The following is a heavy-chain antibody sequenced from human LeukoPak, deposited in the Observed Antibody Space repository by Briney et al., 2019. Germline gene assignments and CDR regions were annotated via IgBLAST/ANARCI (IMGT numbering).Heavy chain of an antibody. CDR1: GFTFTMFG. CDR2: IDGHSGII. CDR3: ARTYDFGRGPPGDAFDN. D-gene: IGHD3-3*01. J-gene: IGHJ3*02. Sequence: PGGSLRLSCAASGFTFTMFGMNWVRQAPGKGLEWVSYIDGHSGIIYYADSVQGRFTISRDNAKDSVFLQMNGLRVDDTAVYYCARTYDFGRGPPGDAFDNWGQGTLGTVPS. V-gene: IGHV3-48*01.